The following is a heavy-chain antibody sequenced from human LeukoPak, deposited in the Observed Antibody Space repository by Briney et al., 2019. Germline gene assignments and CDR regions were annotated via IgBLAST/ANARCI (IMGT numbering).Heavy chain of an antibody. CDR3: AKGNGLYSSSWNDAFDI. Sequence: LSGGTLRLSCAASGFTFSAFGMSWVRQAPGKGLEWVSCVIDSGIDTYYADSVKGRFTISRDNSKNTLYLQMDSLRAEDTAVYYCAKGNGLYSSSWNDAFDIWGQGTMVTVSS. CDR1: GFTFSAFG. CDR2: VIDSGIDT. J-gene: IGHJ3*02. D-gene: IGHD6-13*01. V-gene: IGHV3-23*01.